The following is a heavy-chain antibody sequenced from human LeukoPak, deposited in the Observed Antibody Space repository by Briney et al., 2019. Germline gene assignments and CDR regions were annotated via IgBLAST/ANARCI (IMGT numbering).Heavy chain of an antibody. CDR2: IYYSGST. D-gene: IGHD6-13*01. CDR3: ARRGRSSWRTTFDY. J-gene: IGHJ4*02. CDR1: GGSISSYY. Sequence: SETLSLTCTVSGGSISSYYWSWIRQPPGKGLEWIGYIYYSGSTNYNPSLKSRVTISVDTSKNQFSLKLSSVTAADTAVYYCARRGRSSWRTTFDYWGQGTLVTVSS. V-gene: IGHV4-59*01.